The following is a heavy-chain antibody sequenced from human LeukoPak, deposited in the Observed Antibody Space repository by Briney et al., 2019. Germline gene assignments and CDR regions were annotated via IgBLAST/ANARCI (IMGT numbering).Heavy chain of an antibody. CDR3: AGRPIWSDGSDY. CDR2: IYSGGST. D-gene: IGHD1-1*01. Sequence: QTGGSLRLSCAASGFTFSTYYMNWVRQAPGKGLEWVSLIYSGGSTYYADSVKGRFTISRDSSKNTLFLQMNSLRAEDTAVYYCAGRPIWSDGSDYWGQGTLVTVSS. V-gene: IGHV3-66*01. CDR1: GFTFSTYY. J-gene: IGHJ4*02.